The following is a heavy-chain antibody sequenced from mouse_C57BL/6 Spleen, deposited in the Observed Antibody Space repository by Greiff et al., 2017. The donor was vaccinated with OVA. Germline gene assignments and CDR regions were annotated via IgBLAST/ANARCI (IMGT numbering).Heavy chain of an antibody. V-gene: IGHV1-82*01. Sequence: VQLQQSGPELVKPGASVKISCKASGYAFSSSWMNWVKQRPGKGLEWIGRIYPGDGDTNYNGKLKGKATLTADKSSSTAYMQLSSLTSEYSAVYFCAKLGAGTRGYCDYWGQGTTLTVSS. D-gene: IGHD4-1*01. J-gene: IGHJ2*01. CDR2: IYPGDGDT. CDR1: GYAFSSSW. CDR3: AKLGAGTRGYCDY.